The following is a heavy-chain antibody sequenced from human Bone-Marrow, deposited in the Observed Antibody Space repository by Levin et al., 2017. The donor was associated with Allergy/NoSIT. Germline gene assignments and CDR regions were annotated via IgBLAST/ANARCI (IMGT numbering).Heavy chain of an antibody. CDR1: GYTFTGYY. Sequence: ASVKVSCKASGYTFTGYYMHWVRQAPGQGLEWMGWINPNSGGTNYAQKFQGWVTMTRDTSISTAYMELSRLRSDDTAVYYCARGYAYNWNYVSYFDYWGQGTLVTVSS. D-gene: IGHD1-7*01. J-gene: IGHJ4*02. CDR2: INPNSGGT. V-gene: IGHV1-2*04. CDR3: ARGYAYNWNYVSYFDY.